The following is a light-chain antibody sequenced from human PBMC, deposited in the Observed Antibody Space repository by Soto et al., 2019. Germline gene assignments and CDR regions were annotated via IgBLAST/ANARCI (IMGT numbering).Light chain of an antibody. Sequence: EIVLTQSPATLSLSPGERATLSCRASQGVSSYLAWYQQKPGQAPRLLIYDASNRATGIPARFSGSGPGTDFTLTISSLEPEDFAVYYCQQRSNWHRTFGQGTRLEMK. CDR3: QQRSNWHRT. CDR1: QGVSSY. CDR2: DAS. J-gene: IGKJ5*01. V-gene: IGKV3D-11*01.